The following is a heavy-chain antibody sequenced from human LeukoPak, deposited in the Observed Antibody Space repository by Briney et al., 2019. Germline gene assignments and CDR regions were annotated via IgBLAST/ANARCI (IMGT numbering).Heavy chain of an antibody. CDR2: INPNSGGT. CDR1: GYTFTGYY. D-gene: IGHD2-2*01. J-gene: IGHJ6*02. CDR3: ARARRYCSSTSCYWDYYGMDV. V-gene: IGHV1-2*06. Sequence: ASVKVSCKASGYTFTGYYMHWVRQAPGQGLEWMGRINPNSGGTNYAQKFQGRVTMTRGTSISTAYMELSRLRSDDTAVYYCARARRYCSSTSCYWDYYGMDVWGQGTTVTVSS.